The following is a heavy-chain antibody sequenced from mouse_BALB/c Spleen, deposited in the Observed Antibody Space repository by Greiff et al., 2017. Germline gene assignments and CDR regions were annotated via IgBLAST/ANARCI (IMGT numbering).Heavy chain of an antibody. CDR2: INPYNGDT. CDR1: GYSFTGYF. Sequence: EVQLQQSGPELVKPGASVKISCKASGYSFTGYFMNWVKQSHGKSLEWIGRINPYNGDTFYNQKFKGKATLTVDKSSSTAYMQLKSLTSEDSAVYYCARLGYYGSSSYAMDYWGQGTSVTVSS. V-gene: IGHV1-37*01. J-gene: IGHJ4*01. D-gene: IGHD1-1*01. CDR3: ARLGYYGSSSYAMDY.